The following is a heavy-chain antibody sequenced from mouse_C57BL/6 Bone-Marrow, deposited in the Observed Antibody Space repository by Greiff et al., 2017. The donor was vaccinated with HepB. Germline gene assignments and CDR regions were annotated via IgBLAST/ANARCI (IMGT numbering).Heavy chain of an antibody. CDR1: GYTFTSYN. Sequence: QVQLQQSGAELVRPGASVKMSCKASGYTFTSYNMHWVKQTPRQGLEWIGAIYPGNGDTSYNQKFKGKATLTVDKSSSTAYMQLSLLTSDDSAVYFCATYYNYYYAMDYWGQGTSVTVSS. J-gene: IGHJ4*01. CDR2: IYPGNGDT. CDR3: ATYYNYYYAMDY. V-gene: IGHV1-12*01. D-gene: IGHD2-12*01.